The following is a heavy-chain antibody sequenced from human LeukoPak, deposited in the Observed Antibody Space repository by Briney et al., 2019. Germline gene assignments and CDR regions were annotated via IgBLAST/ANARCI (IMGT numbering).Heavy chain of an antibody. CDR2: IYYNGKT. CDR1: GGSMSRHY. CDR3: ARLLDNDASGDPDTFDM. D-gene: IGHD3-22*01. J-gene: IGHJ3*02. Sequence: SETLSLTCSVSGGSMSRHYWSWIRQPPGKGLEWLGYIYYNGKTYYKPSLRSRVTMSIDTSKSLFSLKLTSVTAADTAVYSCARLLDNDASGDPDTFDMWGQGTVVTVSS. V-gene: IGHV4-59*11.